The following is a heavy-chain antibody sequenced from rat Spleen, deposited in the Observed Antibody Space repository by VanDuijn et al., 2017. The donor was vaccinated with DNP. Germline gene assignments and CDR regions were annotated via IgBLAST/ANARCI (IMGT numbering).Heavy chain of an antibody. Sequence: EVQLVESGGGLVQPGRSLKLSCAASGFTFSDYYMAWVRQAPTKGLEWVATITNTGTRTFYSDPVRGRFTVSRDNAESRLYLQLNSLKSEDTATYYCARHNYNFDYWGQGVMVTVSS. D-gene: IGHD1-10*01. CDR2: ITNTGTRT. CDR3: ARHNYNFDY. CDR1: GFTFSDYY. V-gene: IGHV5-7*01. J-gene: IGHJ2*01.